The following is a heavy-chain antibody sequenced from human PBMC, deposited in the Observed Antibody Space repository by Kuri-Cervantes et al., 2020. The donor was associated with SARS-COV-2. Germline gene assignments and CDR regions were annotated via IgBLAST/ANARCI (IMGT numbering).Heavy chain of an antibody. CDR3: ATGGSSGYFNY. D-gene: IGHD3-22*01. V-gene: IGHV4-61*02. J-gene: IGHJ4*02. CDR2: IYTSGST. CDR1: GGSISSGSYY. Sequence: LRLSCTVPGGSISSGSYYWSWIRQPAGKGLEWIGRIYTSGSTNYNPSLKSLVTISVGTSTNQFSLKLSSVTAADTAVYYCATGGSSGYFNYWGQGTLVTVSS.